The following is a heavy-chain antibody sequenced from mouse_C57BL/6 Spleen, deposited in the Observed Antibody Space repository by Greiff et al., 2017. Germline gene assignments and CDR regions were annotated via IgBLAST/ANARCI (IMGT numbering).Heavy chain of an antibody. D-gene: IGHD1-1*01. CDR2: ISSGGSYT. V-gene: IGHV5-6*01. J-gene: IGHJ3*01. Sequence: EVMLVESGGDLVKPGGSLKLSCAASGFTFSSYGMSWVRQTPDKRLEWVATISSGGSYTYYPDSVKGRFTISRDNAKNTLYLQMSSLKSEDTAMYYCARHRITTVVGRGFAYWGQGTLVTVSA. CDR1: GFTFSSYG. CDR3: ARHRITTVVGRGFAY.